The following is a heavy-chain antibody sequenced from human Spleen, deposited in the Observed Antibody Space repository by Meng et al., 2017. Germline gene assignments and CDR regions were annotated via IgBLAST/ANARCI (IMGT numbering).Heavy chain of an antibody. CDR3: GKRISGWYYMDY. V-gene: IGHV3-23*01. D-gene: IGHD6-19*01. Sequence: EVQLLESGGGLLQLGGSLCLSCAASGFTFNSVAMSWVRQTPGKGLEWVSAITGGGGVTYYADSVKGRFTISRDNSKNTLYLQMNSLRAEDTAVYYCGKRISGWYYMDYWGRGTLVTVSS. CDR1: GFTFNSVA. J-gene: IGHJ4*02. CDR2: ITGGGGVT.